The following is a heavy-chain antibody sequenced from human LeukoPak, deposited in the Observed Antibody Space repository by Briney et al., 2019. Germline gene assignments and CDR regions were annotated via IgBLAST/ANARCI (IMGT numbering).Heavy chain of an antibody. CDR2: ISGSGGST. CDR3: AKVISASAYDILTGYYNTWDAFDI. V-gene: IGHV3-23*01. D-gene: IGHD3-9*01. CDR1: GFTFSSYA. J-gene: IGHJ3*02. Sequence: SGGSLRLSCAASGFTFSSYAMSWVRQAPGKGLEWVSAISGSGGSTYYADSVKGRFTISRDNSKNTLYLQMNSLRAEDTAVYYCAKVISASAYDILTGYYNTWDAFDIWGQGTMVTVSS.